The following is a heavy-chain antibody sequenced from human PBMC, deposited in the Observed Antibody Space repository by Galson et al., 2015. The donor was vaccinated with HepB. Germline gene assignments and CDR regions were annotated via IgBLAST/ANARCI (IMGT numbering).Heavy chain of an antibody. J-gene: IGHJ4*02. D-gene: IGHD4-11*01. CDR1: GFNFNRYA. Sequence: SLRLSCAASGFNFNRYAMNWFRQAPRKGLEWVAYVSASSGAIYYADSVKGRFTISRDNAKNSMYLQMNSLTAEDTAVYYCASDPSYSSNHIHYFDNWGQGSLVTVSS. CDR2: VSASSGAI. V-gene: IGHV3-48*01. CDR3: ASDPSYSSNHIHYFDN.